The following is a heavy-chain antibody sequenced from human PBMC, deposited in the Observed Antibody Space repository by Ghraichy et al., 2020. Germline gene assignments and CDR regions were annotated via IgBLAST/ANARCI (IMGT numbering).Heavy chain of an antibody. CDR3: VRLRLGEISSLDY. D-gene: IGHD3-16*02. Sequence: SETLSLTCTVSGGSINSYYWSWMRQPPGKGLEWIGYIYYSGSTNYNPSLKSRVTISIDTSKNQFSLKLTSVTAADTAVYYCVRLRLGEISSLDYWGQGTLVTVSS. J-gene: IGHJ4*02. CDR2: IYYSGST. CDR1: GGSINSYY. V-gene: IGHV4-59*01.